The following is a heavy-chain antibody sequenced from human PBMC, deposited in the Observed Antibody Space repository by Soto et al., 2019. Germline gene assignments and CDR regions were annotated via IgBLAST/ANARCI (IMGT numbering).Heavy chain of an antibody. CDR2: IYHSGST. J-gene: IGHJ6*02. Sequence: SETLSLICAVSGGSISSSNWWSWVRQPPGKGLEWIGEIYHSGSTNYNPSLKSRVTISVDKSKNQFSLKINSVTAADTAVYYCARVRTAYSSSSIDAWGQGTTVTVSS. V-gene: IGHV4-4*02. CDR3: ARVRTAYSSSSIDA. CDR1: GGSISSSNW. D-gene: IGHD6-6*01.